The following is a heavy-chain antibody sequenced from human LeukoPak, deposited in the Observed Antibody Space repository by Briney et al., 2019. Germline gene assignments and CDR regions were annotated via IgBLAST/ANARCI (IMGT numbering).Heavy chain of an antibody. CDR3: ARYIHRYSSGWYVRPNWFDP. V-gene: IGHV4-39*07. CDR1: GGSISSSSYY. Sequence: SETLSLTCTVSGGSISSSSYYWGWIRQPPGKGLEWIGSIYYSGSTYYNPSLKSRVTISVDTSKNQFSLKLSSVTAADTAVYYCARYIHRYSSGWYVRPNWFDPWGQGTLVTVSS. CDR2: IYYSGST. J-gene: IGHJ5*02. D-gene: IGHD6-19*01.